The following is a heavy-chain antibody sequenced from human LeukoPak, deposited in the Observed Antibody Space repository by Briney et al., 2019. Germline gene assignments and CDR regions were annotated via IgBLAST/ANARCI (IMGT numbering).Heavy chain of an antibody. Sequence: SETLSLTCTVSGGSISSYYWSWIRQPAGKGLEWIGRIYTSGSINYNPSLKSRVTMSVDTSKNQFSLKLSSVTAADTAAYYCARTGVIAAAGYWFDPWGQGTLVTVSS. J-gene: IGHJ5*02. CDR3: ARTGVIAAAGYWFDP. D-gene: IGHD6-13*01. V-gene: IGHV4-4*07. CDR2: IYTSGSI. CDR1: GGSISSYY.